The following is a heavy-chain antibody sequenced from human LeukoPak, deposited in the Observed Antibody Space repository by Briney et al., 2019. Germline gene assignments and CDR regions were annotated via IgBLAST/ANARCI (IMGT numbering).Heavy chain of an antibody. CDR3: ARDHSGSYPNYFDY. CDR1: GYTFTSYG. Sequence: ASVKVSCKASGYTFTSYGTSWVRQAPGQGLEWMGCISAYNGNTNYAQKHQGSVTMTADTSTSTAYMELRSLRSDDTAVYYCARDHSGSYPNYFDYWGQGTLVTVSS. V-gene: IGHV1-18*01. CDR2: ISAYNGNT. D-gene: IGHD1-26*01. J-gene: IGHJ4*02.